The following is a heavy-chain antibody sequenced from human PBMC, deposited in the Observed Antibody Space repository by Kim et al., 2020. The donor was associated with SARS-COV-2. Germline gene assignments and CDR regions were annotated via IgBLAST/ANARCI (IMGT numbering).Heavy chain of an antibody. CDR1: GGSVSSGSYY. CDR2: IYYSGST. D-gene: IGHD2-15*01. J-gene: IGHJ6*02. CDR3: ARDLNLEEYCSGGSCYYYYGMEV. Sequence: SETLSLTCTVSGGSVSSGSYYWSWIRQPPGKGLEWIGYIYYSGSTNYNPSLKSRVTISVDTSKNQFSLKLSSVTAADTAVYYCARDLNLEEYCSGGSCYYYYGMEVWGQGTTVTVSS. V-gene: IGHV4-61*01.